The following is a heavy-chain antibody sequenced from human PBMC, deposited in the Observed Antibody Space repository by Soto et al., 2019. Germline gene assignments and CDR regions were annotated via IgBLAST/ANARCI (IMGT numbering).Heavy chain of an antibody. CDR3: ARSRPEYSSSSYWFDP. CDR2: ISAYNGNT. J-gene: IGHJ5*02. D-gene: IGHD6-6*01. Sequence: QVQLVQSGAEVKKPGASVKVSCKASGYTFTSYGISWVRQAPGQGLEWMGWISAYNGNTNYAQKLQGRVTMTTDTSPSTAYMELRSLRSDDTAVYYCARSRPEYSSSSYWFDPWGQGTLVTVSS. V-gene: IGHV1-18*01. CDR1: GYTFTSYG.